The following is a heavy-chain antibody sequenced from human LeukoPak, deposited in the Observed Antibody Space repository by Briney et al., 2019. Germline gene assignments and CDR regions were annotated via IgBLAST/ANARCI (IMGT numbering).Heavy chain of an antibody. CDR3: SGCTGGSCYYYGMDV. CDR1: GFTFSNAW. Sequence: PGGSLRLSCAASGFTFSNAWMSWVRQAPGKGLEWVGRIYSESDGGTTDYTAPVKGRFTISRSDSKNTLYLQMNSLKTEDTAVYYCSGCTGGSCYYYGMDVWGQGTTVTVSS. CDR2: IYSESDGGTT. J-gene: IGHJ6*02. V-gene: IGHV3-15*01. D-gene: IGHD2-15*01.